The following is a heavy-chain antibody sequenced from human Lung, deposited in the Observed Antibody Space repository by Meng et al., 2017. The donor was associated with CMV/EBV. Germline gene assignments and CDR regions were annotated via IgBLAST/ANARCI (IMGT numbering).Heavy chain of an antibody. V-gene: IGHV3-23*01. J-gene: IGHJ5*02. CDR3: EKDQSSWYGTGDDNWFDP. D-gene: IGHD6-13*01. CDR2: ISGSGGST. Sequence: GEXXKISCAASGFTFSSYAMSWVRQAPGKGLEWVSAISGSGGSTYYADSVKGRFTISRDNSKNTLYLQMNSLRAEDTAVYYCEKDQSSWYGTGDDNWFDPWXQGTLVTVSS. CDR1: GFTFSSYA.